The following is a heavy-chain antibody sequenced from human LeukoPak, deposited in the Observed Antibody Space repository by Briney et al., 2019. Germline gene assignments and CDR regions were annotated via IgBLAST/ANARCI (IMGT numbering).Heavy chain of an antibody. CDR2: ISSSSSYI. CDR3: ASEYCSGGSCYAVDY. CDR1: GFTFSSYS. Sequence: PGGSLRLSCAASGFTFSSYSMNWVRQAPGKGLEWVSSISSSSSYIYYADSVKGRFTISRDNAENSLYLQMNSLRAEDTAVYYCASEYCSGGSCYAVDYWGQGTLVTVSS. V-gene: IGHV3-21*01. J-gene: IGHJ4*02. D-gene: IGHD2-15*01.